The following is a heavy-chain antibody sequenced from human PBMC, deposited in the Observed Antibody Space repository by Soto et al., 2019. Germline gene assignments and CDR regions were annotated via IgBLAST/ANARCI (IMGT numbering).Heavy chain of an antibody. Sequence: QVQLQESGPGLVKPSQTLSLTCTVSGGSISSGGYYWSWIRQHPGKGLEWIGYIYYSGSTYYNPSLKSRVTISVDTSKNQFSLKLSSVTAADTAVYCCARDSTGYSLWFGELWFWGQGTLVTVSS. CDR1: GGSISSGGYY. V-gene: IGHV4-31*03. D-gene: IGHD3-10*01. J-gene: IGHJ4*02. CDR2: IYYSGST. CDR3: ARDSTGYSLWFGELWF.